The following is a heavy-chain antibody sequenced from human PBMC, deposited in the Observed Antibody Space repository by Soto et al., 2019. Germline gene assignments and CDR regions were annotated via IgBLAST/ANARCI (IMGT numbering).Heavy chain of an antibody. CDR3: ASYSYVSGSRSFDY. Sequence: QPGGSLRLSCAASGFPFSSYWMSWVRQAPGKGLEWVATIKQDGTETYYLDSVKGRFTISRDNAKTSLYLQMNSLRAEDTAVYYCASYSYVSGSRSFDYWGRGTLVTVS. CDR1: GFPFSSYW. V-gene: IGHV3-7*05. D-gene: IGHD3-10*01. J-gene: IGHJ4*02. CDR2: IKQDGTET.